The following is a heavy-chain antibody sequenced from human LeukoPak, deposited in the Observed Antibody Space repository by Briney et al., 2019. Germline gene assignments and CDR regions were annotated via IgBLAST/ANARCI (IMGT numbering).Heavy chain of an antibody. V-gene: IGHV4-59*08. D-gene: IGHD5-18*01. J-gene: IGHJ4*02. CDR3: ARSSDTAMVTF. CDR2: IYYSGST. Sequence: SETLSLTCTVSGGSISSYYWSWIRQPPGKGLEWIGYIYYSGSTNYNPSLKSRVTISVDTSKNQFSLKLSSVTAADTAVYYRARSSDTAMVTFWGQGTLVTVSS. CDR1: GGSISSYY.